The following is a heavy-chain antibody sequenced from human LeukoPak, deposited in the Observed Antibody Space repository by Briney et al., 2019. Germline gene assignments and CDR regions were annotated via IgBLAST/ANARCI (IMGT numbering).Heavy chain of an antibody. CDR1: GGSLSGYY. D-gene: IGHD6-13*01. Sequence: SETLSLTCAVYGGSLSGYYWSWIRQPPGKGLEWIGEINHSGSTNYNPSLKSRVTISVDTSKNQFSLKLSSVTAADTAAYYCARVSVGIAAAGLGYDYWGQGTLVTVSS. CDR3: ARVSVGIAAAGLGYDY. J-gene: IGHJ4*02. CDR2: INHSGST. V-gene: IGHV4-34*01.